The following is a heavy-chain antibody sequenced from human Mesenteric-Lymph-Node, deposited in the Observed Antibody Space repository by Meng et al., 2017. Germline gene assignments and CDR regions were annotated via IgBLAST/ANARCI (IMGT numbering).Heavy chain of an antibody. CDR2: INGRSDTT. CDR1: GYAVTSNA. CDR3: ARSPWDY. V-gene: IGHV1-3*01. Sequence: QVQLVQSGAGVKKPGASVGVSCKASGYAVTSNAMHWVRQAPGQSLEWMGWINGRSDTTKYSRKFQGRVTISRDTVANIVYMELTGLRSEDTAMYYCARSPWDYWGQGTLVTVS. J-gene: IGHJ4*02. D-gene: IGHD1-26*01.